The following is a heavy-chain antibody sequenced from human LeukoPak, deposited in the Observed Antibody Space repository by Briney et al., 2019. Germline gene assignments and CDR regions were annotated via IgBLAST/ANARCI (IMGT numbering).Heavy chain of an antibody. CDR1: GFAVSKNY. Sequence: PGGSLRLSCAASGFAVSKNYMTWVRQAPGKGLERVSVIYSGGSTYYADSVKGRFTISRDNSKNTLYLQMNSLRAEDTAVYYCASVEMATISYYFDYWGQGTLVTVSS. CDR3: ASVEMATISYYFDY. J-gene: IGHJ4*02. CDR2: IYSGGST. V-gene: IGHV3-66*01. D-gene: IGHD5-24*01.